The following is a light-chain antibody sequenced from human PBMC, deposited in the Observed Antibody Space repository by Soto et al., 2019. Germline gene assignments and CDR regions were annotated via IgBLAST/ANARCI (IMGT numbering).Light chain of an antibody. CDR3: TSFTTTTTVVV. CDR1: SSDFGAYNS. CDR2: DVS. J-gene: IGLJ2*01. Sequence: QSVLTQPASVSGSPGQSITISCIGSSSDFGAYNSVSWYQQHPGKAPKLVIYDVSHRPSGVSDRFSGSKSGNTASLTISRLQAEDEADYYCTSFTTTTTVVVFGGGTKLTVL. V-gene: IGLV2-14*01.